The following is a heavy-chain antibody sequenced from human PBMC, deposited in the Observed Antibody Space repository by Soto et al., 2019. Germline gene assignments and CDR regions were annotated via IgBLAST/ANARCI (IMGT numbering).Heavy chain of an antibody. D-gene: IGHD6-19*01. CDR2: ISSSSSYI. CDR3: ARDHPAALYSSGWYVS. V-gene: IGHV3-21*01. CDR1: GFTFSSYS. Sequence: EVQLVESGGGLVKPGGSLRLSCAASGFTFSSYSMNWVRQAPGKGLEWVSSISSSSSYIYYADSVKGRFTISRDNAKNSLYLQMNSLRAEDTAVYYCARDHPAALYSSGWYVSWGQGTLVTVSS. J-gene: IGHJ5*02.